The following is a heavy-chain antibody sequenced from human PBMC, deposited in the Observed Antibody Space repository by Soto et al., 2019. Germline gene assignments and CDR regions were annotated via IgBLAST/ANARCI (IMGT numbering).Heavy chain of an antibody. CDR1: GFMFSSYA. V-gene: IGHV3-30-3*01. Sequence: QEQLVESGGGVVQPGRSLRLSCVASGFMFSSYAMHWVRQAPGKGLEGVAVISYDGSKKYYTDSAKGRYTISRDDSKNTLYLQMNSLRVDDTAVYYCARAPHGMDVWGQGTTVTVSS. J-gene: IGHJ6*02. CDR2: ISYDGSKK. CDR3: ARAPHGMDV.